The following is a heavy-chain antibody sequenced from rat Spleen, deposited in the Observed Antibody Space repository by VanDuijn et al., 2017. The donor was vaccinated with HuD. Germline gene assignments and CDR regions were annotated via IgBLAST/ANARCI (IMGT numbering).Heavy chain of an antibody. CDR2: ISTGGSI. J-gene: IGHJ3*01. CDR3: TRVDNSPFAY. Sequence: EVQLVESGGGLVQPGRSMKLSCAASGFTFSNYHMAWVRQAPTKGLEWVASISTGGSIYYPDSVKGRFTISRDNAQNTLYLKINSLRSEDTATYYCTRVDNSPFAYWGQGTLVTVSS. D-gene: IGHD1-10*01. CDR1: GFTFSNYH. V-gene: IGHV5-25*01.